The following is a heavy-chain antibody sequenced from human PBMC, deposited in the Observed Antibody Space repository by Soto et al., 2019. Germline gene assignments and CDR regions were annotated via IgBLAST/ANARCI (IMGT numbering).Heavy chain of an antibody. J-gene: IGHJ5*02. CDR2: INHSGST. Sequence: SETLSLTCAVYGGSFSGYYWSWIRQPPGKGLEWIGEINHSGSTNYNPSLKSRVTISVDTSKNQFSLKLSSVTAADTAVYYCVCLYGDPAYNWFDPWGQGTLVTVSS. CDR1: GGSFSGYY. CDR3: VCLYGDPAYNWFDP. D-gene: IGHD4-17*01. V-gene: IGHV4-34*01.